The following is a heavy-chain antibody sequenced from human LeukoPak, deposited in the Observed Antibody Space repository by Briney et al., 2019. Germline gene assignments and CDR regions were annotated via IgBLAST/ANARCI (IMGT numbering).Heavy chain of an antibody. J-gene: IGHJ4*02. V-gene: IGHV4-4*07. CDR3: ARASGYGDDGPYDY. CDR2: IYTSGST. CDR1: GGSISSYY. D-gene: IGHD4-17*01. Sequence: SETLSLTCTVSGGSISSYYWSWIRQPAGKGLEWIGRIYTSGSTNYNPSLKSRVTMSVDTSKNQFSLKLSSVTAEDTAVYYCARASGYGDDGPYDYWGQGTLVTVSS.